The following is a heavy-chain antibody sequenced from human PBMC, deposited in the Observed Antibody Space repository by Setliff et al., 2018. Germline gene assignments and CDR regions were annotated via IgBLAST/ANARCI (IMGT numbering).Heavy chain of an antibody. CDR1: GGSMSNSTFY. J-gene: IGHJ2*01. CDR3: ARNPDFLQFSFDL. Sequence: SETLSLTCNVSGGSMSNSTFYWGWIRQPPGKGLEWIGSINYYGSIFDDGTTYSTYYNPPLKCRATISIDTSKSQFSLKLSSVTAADTALYYCARNPDFLQFSFDLWGRGTLVTVSS. CDR2: INYYGSIFDDGTTYST. D-gene: IGHD2-21*01. V-gene: IGHV4-39*07.